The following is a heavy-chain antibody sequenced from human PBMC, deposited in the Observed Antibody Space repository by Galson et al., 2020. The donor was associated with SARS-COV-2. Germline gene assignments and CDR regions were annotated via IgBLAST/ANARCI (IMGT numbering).Heavy chain of an antibody. CDR2: IFHTGNT. Sequence: ASETLSLTCSVSGDSISSDNWWSWVRQPPGKGLEWIGEIFHTGNTNYNPSLQSRVSISIDQSKNQFSLRLTSVTAADTAVYYCARVQYYHTSDGYYFFDYWGQGALVTVSS. V-gene: IGHV4-4*02. CDR3: ARVQYYHTSDGYYFFDY. D-gene: IGHD3-22*01. J-gene: IGHJ4*02. CDR1: GDSISSDNW.